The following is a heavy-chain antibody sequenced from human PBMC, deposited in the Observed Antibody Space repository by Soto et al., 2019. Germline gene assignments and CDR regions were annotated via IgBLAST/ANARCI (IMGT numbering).Heavy chain of an antibody. CDR2: IWYDGSNK. CDR3: AVEDSSGYYYYYGMDV. Sequence: GGSLRLSCAASGFTFISYGMHWVLQAPGKGLEWVAVIWYDGSNKYYADSVKGRFTISRDNSKNTLYLQMNSLRAEDTAVYYCAVEDSSGYYYYYGMDVWGQGTTLTVSS. J-gene: IGHJ6*02. V-gene: IGHV3-33*01. CDR1: GFTFISYG. D-gene: IGHD3-22*01.